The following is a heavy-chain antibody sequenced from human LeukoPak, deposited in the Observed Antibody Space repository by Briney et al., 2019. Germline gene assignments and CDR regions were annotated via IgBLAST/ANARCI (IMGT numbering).Heavy chain of an antibody. CDR1: DGSISSYY. D-gene: IGHD6-13*01. CDR3: ARVLGPRIAAAGYYFDY. Sequence: SETLSLTCTVSDGSISSYYWSWIRQPPGKGLEWIGYIYYSGSTNYNPSLKSRVTISVDTSKNQFSLKLSSVTAADTAVYYCARVLGPRIAAAGYYFDYWGQGTLVTVSS. V-gene: IGHV4-59*01. J-gene: IGHJ4*02. CDR2: IYYSGST.